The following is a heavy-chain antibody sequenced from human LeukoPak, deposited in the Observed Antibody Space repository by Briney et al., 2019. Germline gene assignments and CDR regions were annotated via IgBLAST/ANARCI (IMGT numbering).Heavy chain of an antibody. J-gene: IGHJ6*03. D-gene: IGHD6-6*01. Sequence: SETLSLTCADYGESFSGYYWSWIRQSPGKGLKWIGEINHSGSTNYNPSLKSRVTISADTSKNQFSLKLSFVTVADTAVYYCGRPHSSPYHYHYMDVWGEGTTVTVSS. CDR3: GRPHSSPYHYHYMDV. CDR1: GESFSGYY. V-gene: IGHV4-34*01. CDR2: INHSGST.